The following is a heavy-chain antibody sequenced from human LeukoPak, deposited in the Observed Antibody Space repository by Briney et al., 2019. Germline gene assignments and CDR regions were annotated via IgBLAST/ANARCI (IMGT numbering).Heavy chain of an antibody. CDR3: ASGYYDSSGYYHHYFDY. CDR2: IIPIFGTA. V-gene: IGHV1-69*13. CDR1: GGTFSSYT. J-gene: IGHJ4*02. D-gene: IGHD3-22*01. Sequence: SVKVSCKASGGTFSSYTISWVRQAPGQGLEWMGGIIPIFGTANYAQKFQGRVTITADESTSTAYMELSSLRSEDTAVYYCASGYYDSSGYYHHYFDYWGQGTLVTVSS.